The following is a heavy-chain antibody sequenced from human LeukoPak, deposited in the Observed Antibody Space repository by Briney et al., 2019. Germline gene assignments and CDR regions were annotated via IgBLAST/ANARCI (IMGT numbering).Heavy chain of an antibody. V-gene: IGHV3-64D*06. CDR2: INGDGRTT. Sequence: GGSLRLSCSASGFIFSTYTMYWVRQAPGKGLEFVSVINGDGRTTYYADSVKGRFTISRDNSKNTLYLQMNSLRAEDTAVYYCAKYGPQDSGSSHFDYWGQGALVTVSS. CDR3: AKYGPQDSGSSHFDY. CDR1: GFIFSTYT. D-gene: IGHD1-26*01. J-gene: IGHJ4*02.